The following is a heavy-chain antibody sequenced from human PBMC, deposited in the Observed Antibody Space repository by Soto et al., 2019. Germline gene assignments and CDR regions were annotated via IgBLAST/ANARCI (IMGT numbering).Heavy chain of an antibody. V-gene: IGHV1-2*02. CDR2: INPNSGGT. D-gene: IGHD3-22*01. Sequence: PSVKFSCKAFGYTFTGYYMHWVRQAPGQGLEWMGWINPNSGGTNYAQKFQGRVTMARETSISTAYMELSRLRSDDTAVYYCARGSSGDNYYYGMDVWGQGTTVTVSS. CDR1: GYTFTGYY. J-gene: IGHJ6*02. CDR3: ARGSSGDNYYYGMDV.